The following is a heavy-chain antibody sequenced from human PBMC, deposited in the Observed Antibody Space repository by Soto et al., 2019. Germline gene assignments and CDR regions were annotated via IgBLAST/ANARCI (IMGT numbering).Heavy chain of an antibody. Sequence: PGGSLRLSCAASGFTFSSYAMSWVRQAPGKGLEWVSAISGSGGSTYYADSVKGRFTISRDNSKNTLYLQMNSLRAEDTAVYYCAKDGYCSGGSCYSYYYYGMDVWGKGTTVTVSS. J-gene: IGHJ6*04. V-gene: IGHV3-23*01. CDR1: GFTFSSYA. CDR2: ISGSGGST. CDR3: AKDGYCSGGSCYSYYYYGMDV. D-gene: IGHD2-15*01.